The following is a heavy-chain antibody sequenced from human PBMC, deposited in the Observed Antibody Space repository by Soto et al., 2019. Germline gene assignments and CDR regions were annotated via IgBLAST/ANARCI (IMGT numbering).Heavy chain of an antibody. CDR1: GFTFSSYA. Sequence: GSLRLSCAASGFTFSSYAMHWVRQAPGKGLEWVAFISYDGSNKYYADSVKGRFTISRDNSKNTLYLQMNSLRAEDTAVYYCDRDQCYYSDMDVLGQETTVTVSS. V-gene: IGHV3-30-3*01. D-gene: IGHD6-19*01. CDR3: DRDQCYYSDMDV. CDR2: ISYDGSNK. J-gene: IGHJ6*02.